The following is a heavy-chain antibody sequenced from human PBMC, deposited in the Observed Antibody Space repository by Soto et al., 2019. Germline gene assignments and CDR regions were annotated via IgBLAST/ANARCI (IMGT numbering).Heavy chain of an antibody. V-gene: IGHV2-5*02. J-gene: IGHJ4*02. Sequence: GSGPTLVNPTQTLTLTCTFTGFSLSSSHVAVGWIRQPPGKAPECLAFIYWDGNEHYSPSLRSRLTLTKDTSKNQLFLTMADMDPEDTATYFCAHGSGWRFDYWGQRTRVTVSS. CDR2: IYWDGNE. CDR1: GFSLSSSHVA. D-gene: IGHD6-19*01. CDR3: AHGSGWRFDY.